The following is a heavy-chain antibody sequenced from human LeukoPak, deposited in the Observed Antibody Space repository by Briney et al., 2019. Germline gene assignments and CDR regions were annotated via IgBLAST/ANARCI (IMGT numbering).Heavy chain of an antibody. CDR2: SSAYNGNT. D-gene: IGHD6-13*01. V-gene: IGHV1-18*01. CDR1: GYTFTSYG. J-gene: IGHJ4*02. Sequence: ASVKVSCKASGYTFTSYGISWVRQARGQGLAWMGWSSAYNGNTNYAQKLQGTVTMTTDTSTSTAYMELRSLRSDDTAVYYCARGAVRHSSSSFDDWGQGTLVTVSS. CDR3: ARGAVRHSSSSFDD.